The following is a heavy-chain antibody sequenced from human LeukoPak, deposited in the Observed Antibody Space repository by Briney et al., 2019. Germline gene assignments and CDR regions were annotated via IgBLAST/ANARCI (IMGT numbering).Heavy chain of an antibody. CDR2: IYYSGST. J-gene: IGHJ5*02. CDR3: ARSSVTMVRDENWFDP. CDR1: GGSISSGSYY. Sequence: SETLSLTCTVSGGSISSGSYYWSWIRQPAGKGLEWIGYIYYSGSTNYNPSLKSRVTISVDTSKNQFSLKLSSVTAADTAVYYCARSSVTMVRDENWFDPWGQGTLVTVSS. D-gene: IGHD3-10*01. V-gene: IGHV4-61*10.